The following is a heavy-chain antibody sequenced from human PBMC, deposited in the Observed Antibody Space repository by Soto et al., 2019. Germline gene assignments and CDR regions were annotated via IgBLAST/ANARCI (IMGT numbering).Heavy chain of an antibody. CDR2: IYYSGST. Sequence: PSETLSLTCTVSGGSISSGGYYWSWIRHHPGKGLEWIGYIYYSGSTYYNPSLKSRVTISVDTSKNQFSLKLSSVTAADTAVYYCARETLAYCGGDCPQNAFDIWGQGTMVTVSS. CDR3: ARETLAYCGGDCPQNAFDI. D-gene: IGHD2-21*02. V-gene: IGHV4-31*03. CDR1: GGSISSGGYY. J-gene: IGHJ3*02.